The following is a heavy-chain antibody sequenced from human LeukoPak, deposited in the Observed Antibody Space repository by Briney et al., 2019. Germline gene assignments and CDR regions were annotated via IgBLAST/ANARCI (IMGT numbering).Heavy chain of an antibody. V-gene: IGHV3-53*01. CDR2: IYSGGST. CDR3: ARDIAVAGRRDY. J-gene: IGHJ4*02. D-gene: IGHD6-19*01. CDR1: GFTVSSNY. Sequence: GGSLRLSSAASGFTVSSNYMSWVRQAPGKGLEWVSVIYSGGSTYYADSVKGRFTISRDNSKNTLYLQMNSLRAEDTAVYYCARDIAVAGRRDYWGQGTLVTVSS.